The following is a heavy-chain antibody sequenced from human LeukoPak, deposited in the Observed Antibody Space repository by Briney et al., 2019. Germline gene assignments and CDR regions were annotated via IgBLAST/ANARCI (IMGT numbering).Heavy chain of an antibody. V-gene: IGHV3-74*01. CDR2: INSDGSTT. D-gene: IGHD3-9*01. Sequence: GGSLRLSCAASGFTFSSYWMHWVRQAPGKGLVWVSRINSDGSTTNYADYVKGRFTISRDNAKNTLYLQMNSLRAEDTAVYYCAKDMRFDWTPYYFDYWGQGTLVTVSS. CDR1: GFTFSSYW. J-gene: IGHJ4*02. CDR3: AKDMRFDWTPYYFDY.